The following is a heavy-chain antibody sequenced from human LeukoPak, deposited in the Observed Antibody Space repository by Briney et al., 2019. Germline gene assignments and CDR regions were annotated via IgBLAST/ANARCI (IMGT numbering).Heavy chain of an antibody. D-gene: IGHD2-15*01. J-gene: IGHJ5*02. CDR2: ISSSSSTI. Sequence: GGSLRLSCAASGFTFSSYSMNWVRQAPGKGLEWVSYISSSSSTIYYADSVKGRFTISRDNSKNTLYLQMNSLRAEDTAVYYCAKDWVGYCSGGSCYGDNWFDPWGQGTLVTVSS. CDR3: AKDWVGYCSGGSCYGDNWFDP. CDR1: GFTFSSYS. V-gene: IGHV3-48*01.